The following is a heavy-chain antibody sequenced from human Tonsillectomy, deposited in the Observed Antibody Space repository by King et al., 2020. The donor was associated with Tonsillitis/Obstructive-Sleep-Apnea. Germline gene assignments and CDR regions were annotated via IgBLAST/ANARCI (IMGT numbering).Heavy chain of an antibody. J-gene: IGHJ4*02. CDR3: ARDSMSHYYDSSAYYTFNY. CDR1: GYTFNNYG. D-gene: IGHD3-22*01. V-gene: IGHV1-18*01. CDR2: ISAHNGHT. Sequence: QLVQSGAEVKKPGASVKVSCKASGYTFNNYGISWVRQAPGQGLEWMAWISAHNGHTNYAQKLQSRVTMTTDASTSTAYMELRSLRSDDTAVYYCARDSMSHYYDSSAYYTFNYWGQGTLVTVSS.